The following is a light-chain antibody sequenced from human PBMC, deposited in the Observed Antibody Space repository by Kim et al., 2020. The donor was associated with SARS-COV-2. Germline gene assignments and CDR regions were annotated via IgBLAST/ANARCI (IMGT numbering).Light chain of an antibody. J-gene: IGLJ7*01. CDR3: GTWDSSLRGAV. CDR2: DND. CDR1: SSNIGNNY. Sequence: QPVLTQPPSVSAAPGRKVTISCSGSSSNIGNNYVSWYQQLPGKAPKLLIYDNDKRPSGIPDRFSGSRSDTSATLGITGLQTGDEADYYCGTWDSSLRGAVFGGGTQLTVL. V-gene: IGLV1-51*01.